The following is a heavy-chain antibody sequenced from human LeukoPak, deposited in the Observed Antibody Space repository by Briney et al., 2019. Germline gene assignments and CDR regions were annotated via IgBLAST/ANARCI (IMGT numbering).Heavy chain of an antibody. CDR3: ARQDGRALYYFDY. CDR2: ICPGDSDT. CDR1: GFSFTNYC. Sequence: GESLKISCKASGFSFTNYCIGWVRQMPGKGLEWMGIICPGDSDTRYSPSFQGQVTISADKSISAAYLQWSSLKASDTAMYYCARQDGRALYYFDYWGQGTLVTVSS. J-gene: IGHJ4*02. V-gene: IGHV5-51*01. D-gene: IGHD5-24*01.